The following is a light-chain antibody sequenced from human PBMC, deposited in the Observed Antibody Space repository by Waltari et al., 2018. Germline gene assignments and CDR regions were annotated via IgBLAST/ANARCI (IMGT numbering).Light chain of an antibody. Sequence: QTVVTQEPSLSVSPGGTVTLTCALSSGSLSTTSYATWYQQTPGQAPRTLVYKATTRSSGVPDRFSGSILGNKAALTITGAQADDESDYYCSLYMGSGIWVFGGGTKLTVL. V-gene: IGLV8-61*01. CDR1: SGSLSTTSY. CDR2: KAT. CDR3: SLYMGSGIWV. J-gene: IGLJ3*02.